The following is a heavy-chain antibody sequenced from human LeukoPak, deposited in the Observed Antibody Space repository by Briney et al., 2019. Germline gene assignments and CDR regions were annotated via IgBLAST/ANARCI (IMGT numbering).Heavy chain of an antibody. CDR3: TRGRRFCGADCHSWFDS. Sequence: GGSLRLSCAASGFALGDYAINWVRQAPGKGLEWVSSISSGATYIYYADSLRGRFTISRDSAKDSVSLQMDSLRAEDTAVYYCTRGRRFCGADCHSWFDSWGQGTLVTVSS. V-gene: IGHV3-21*01. CDR1: GFALGDYA. CDR2: ISSGATYI. J-gene: IGHJ5*01. D-gene: IGHD2-21*02.